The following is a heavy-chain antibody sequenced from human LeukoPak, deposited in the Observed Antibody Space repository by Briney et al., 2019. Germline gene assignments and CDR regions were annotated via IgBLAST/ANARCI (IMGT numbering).Heavy chain of an antibody. D-gene: IGHD2-15*01. J-gene: IGHJ5*02. CDR2: INHSGST. Sequence: SETLSLTCAVYGGSFSGYYWSWIRQPPGKGLEWIGEINHSGSTNYNPSLKSRVTISVDTSKNQFSLKLSSVTAADTAIYYCVRGSGGSWRGNWFDPWGQGTQVIVSS. V-gene: IGHV4-34*01. CDR3: VRGSGGSWRGNWFDP. CDR1: GGSFSGYY.